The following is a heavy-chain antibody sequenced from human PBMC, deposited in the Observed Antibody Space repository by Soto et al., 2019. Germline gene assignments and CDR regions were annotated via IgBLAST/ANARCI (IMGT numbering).Heavy chain of an antibody. CDR3: ARTPGIAAAGPNYYGMDV. CDR1: GGTFSSYA. J-gene: IGHJ6*02. D-gene: IGHD6-13*01. Sequence: ASVKVSCKASGGTFSSYAISWVRQAPGQGLEWMGGIIPIFGTANYAQKFQGRVTITADESTSTAYMELSSLRSEDTAVYYCARTPGIAAAGPNYYGMDVWGQGTTVTVS. V-gene: IGHV1-69*13. CDR2: IIPIFGTA.